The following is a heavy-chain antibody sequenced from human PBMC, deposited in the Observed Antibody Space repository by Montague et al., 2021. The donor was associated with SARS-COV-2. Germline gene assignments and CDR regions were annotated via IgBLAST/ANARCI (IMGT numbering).Heavy chain of an antibody. Sequence: SLRLSCAASEFTFSSYAMSWVRQAPGKGLEWVSAISGSGGRTYYADSVKGRFTLSRDNSKNTLYLQMNSLRAEDTAVYYCAKAALGSSSYLDYWGQGTLVTVSS. V-gene: IGHV3-23*01. J-gene: IGHJ4*02. CDR3: AKAALGSSSYLDY. CDR2: ISGSGGRT. D-gene: IGHD6-13*01. CDR1: EFTFSSYA.